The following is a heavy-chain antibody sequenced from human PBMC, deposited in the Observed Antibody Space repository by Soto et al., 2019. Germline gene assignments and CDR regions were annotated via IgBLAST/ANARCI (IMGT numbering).Heavy chain of an antibody. CDR3: AKTSYDYIWGRTAYFDY. D-gene: IGHD3-16*01. V-gene: IGHV3-9*01. J-gene: IGHJ4*02. CDR2: ISWNSGSI. Sequence: EVQLVESGGGLVQPGRSLRLSCAASGFTFDDYAMHWVRQAPGKGLEWVSGISWNSGSIGYADSVKGRFTISRDNAKNSLYLQMNSLRAEDTALYYCAKTSYDYIWGRTAYFDYWGQGTLVTVSS. CDR1: GFTFDDYA.